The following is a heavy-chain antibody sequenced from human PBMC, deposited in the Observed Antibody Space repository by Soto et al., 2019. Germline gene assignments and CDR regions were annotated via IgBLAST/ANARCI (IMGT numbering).Heavy chain of an antibody. CDR1: GFTFSDYY. CDR3: ARDGVSIVVVPAAIVGWRGFDP. Sequence: QVQLVESGGGLVKPGGSLRLSCAASGFTFSDYYMSWIRQAPGKGLEWVSYISSSGSTIYYADSVKGRFTISRDNAKNSLYPQMNSLRAEDTAVYYCARDGVSIVVVPAAIVGWRGFDPWGQGTLVTVSS. D-gene: IGHD2-2*01. V-gene: IGHV3-11*01. CDR2: ISSSGSTI. J-gene: IGHJ5*02.